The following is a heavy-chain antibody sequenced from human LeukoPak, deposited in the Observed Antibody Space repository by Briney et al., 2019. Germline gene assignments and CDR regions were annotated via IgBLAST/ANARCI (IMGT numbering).Heavy chain of an antibody. J-gene: IGHJ4*02. V-gene: IGHV3-9*01. CDR2: ISWNSGSM. CDR1: GFSFDDYA. D-gene: IGHD3-10*01. Sequence: PGGSLRLSCAASGFSFDDYAMHWVRQAPGKGLEWVAGISWNSGSMDYVDSVKGRFTISRDNSKNTLYLQMNSLRAEDTAVYYCAKDYYGSGSGIYKKQRPYFFDYWGQGTLVTVSS. CDR3: AKDYYGSGSGIYKKQRPYFFDY.